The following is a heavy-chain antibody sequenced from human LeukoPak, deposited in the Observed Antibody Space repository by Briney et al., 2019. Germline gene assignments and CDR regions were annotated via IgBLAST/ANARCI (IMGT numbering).Heavy chain of an antibody. CDR2: ISWNSGSI. V-gene: IGHV3-9*03. D-gene: IGHD2-8*01. CDR3: AKVGCTNGVCLDAFDI. J-gene: IGHJ3*02. CDR1: RFTFDDHA. Sequence: GRSLRLSCAASRFTFDDHALHWVRQAPGKGLEWVSGISWNSGSIGYADSVKGRFTISRDNAKNYLYLQMNSLRTEDMALYYCAKVGCTNGVCLDAFDIWGQGTMVTVSS.